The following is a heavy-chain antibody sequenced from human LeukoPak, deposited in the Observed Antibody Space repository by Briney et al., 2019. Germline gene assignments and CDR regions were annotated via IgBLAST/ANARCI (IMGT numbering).Heavy chain of an antibody. V-gene: IGHV1-18*01. CDR2: ISAYNGNT. D-gene: IGHD3-22*01. J-gene: IGHJ4*02. Sequence: GASVKVSCTASGYTFTSYGISWVRQAPGQGLEWMGWISAYNGNTNYAQKLQGRVTMTTDTSTSTAYMELRSLRSDDTAVYYCARDGRDYYDSSGYLFDYWGQGTLVTVSS. CDR3: ARDGRDYYDSSGYLFDY. CDR1: GYTFTSYG.